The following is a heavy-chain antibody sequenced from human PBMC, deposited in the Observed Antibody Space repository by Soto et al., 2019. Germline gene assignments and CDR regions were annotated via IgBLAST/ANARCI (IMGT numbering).Heavy chain of an antibody. CDR1: GFTFSSYA. D-gene: IGHD4-17*01. V-gene: IGHV3-23*01. CDR3: AKVRSLGGVYGDWEGAFDI. Sequence: EVQLLESGGGLVQPGGSLRLSCAASGFTFSSYAMSWVRQAPGKGLEWVSAISGSGGSTYYADSVRGRFTISRDNSKNTLYLQMHSLRAEETAVYYCAKVRSLGGVYGDWEGAFDIWGQGTMVTVSS. J-gene: IGHJ3*02. CDR2: ISGSGGST.